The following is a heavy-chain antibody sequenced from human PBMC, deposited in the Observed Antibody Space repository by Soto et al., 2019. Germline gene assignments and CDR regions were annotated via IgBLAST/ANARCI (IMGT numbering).Heavy chain of an antibody. CDR3: AREGIAAAGTWFDP. CDR1: GYTFTSYD. J-gene: IGHJ5*02. D-gene: IGHD6-13*01. Sequence: VASVKVSCKASGYTFTSYDINWVRQATGQGLEWMGWMNPNSGNTGYAQKFQGRVTMTRNTSISTAYMELSSLRSEDTAVYYCAREGIAAAGTWFDPWGQGTLVTVSS. V-gene: IGHV1-8*01. CDR2: MNPNSGNT.